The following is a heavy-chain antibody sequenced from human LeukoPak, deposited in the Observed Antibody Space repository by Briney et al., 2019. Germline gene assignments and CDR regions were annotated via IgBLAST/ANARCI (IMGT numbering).Heavy chain of an antibody. Sequence: GGSLRLSCAASGFTFSGSAMHWVRQASGKGLEWVGRIRSKANSYATAYAASVKGRFTISRDDSKNTAYLQMNRLKTEDTAVYYCTRRGSGYSGYDFDYWGQGTLVTVSS. J-gene: IGHJ4*02. CDR1: GFTFSGSA. CDR3: TRRGSGYSGYDFDY. D-gene: IGHD5-12*01. CDR2: IRSKANSYAT. V-gene: IGHV3-73*01.